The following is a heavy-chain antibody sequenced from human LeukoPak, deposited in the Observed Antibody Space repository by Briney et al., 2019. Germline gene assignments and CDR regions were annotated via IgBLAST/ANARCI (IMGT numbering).Heavy chain of an antibody. V-gene: IGHV3-21*01. J-gene: IGHJ4*02. D-gene: IGHD6-13*01. Sequence: GGSLRLSCAASGFTFSSYSMNWVRQAPGKGLEWVSSISSSSSYIYYADSVKGRFTISRDNAKNSLYLQMNSLRAEDTAVYYCARVVAAAGRGGFDYWGQGTLVTVSS. CDR1: GFTFSSYS. CDR3: ARVVAAAGRGGFDY. CDR2: ISSSSSYI.